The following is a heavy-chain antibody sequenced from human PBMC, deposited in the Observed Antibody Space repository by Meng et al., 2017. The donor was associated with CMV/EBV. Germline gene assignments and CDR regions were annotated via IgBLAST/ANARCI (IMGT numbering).Heavy chain of an antibody. CDR1: GLTFRKSG. CDR3: AGLWI. Sequence: GESLKISCAASGLTFRKSGMSWLRQVPGKGLEWVADISGDGREIYYVDSVKGRFTVSRDNAKNSLFLQMNGLRVEDTAVYYCAGLWIWGPGTLVTVSS. D-gene: IGHD1-1*01. J-gene: IGHJ4*02. V-gene: IGHV3-7*01. CDR2: ISGDGREI.